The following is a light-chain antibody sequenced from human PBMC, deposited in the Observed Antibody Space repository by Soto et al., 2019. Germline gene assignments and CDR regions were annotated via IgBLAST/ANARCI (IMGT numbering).Light chain of an antibody. Sequence: DIQITQSPSSLSASVGDRVTITCQASQDITNYLNLCQQKPGKAPNLLIYAASNLTTAVPSRVSRRSSATDSSYTICSLQPEDMATYKYHTLPPLSSGGRTRVEI. CDR3: HTLPPLS. CDR2: AAS. J-gene: IGKJ4*01. CDR1: QDITNY. V-gene: IGKV1-33*01.